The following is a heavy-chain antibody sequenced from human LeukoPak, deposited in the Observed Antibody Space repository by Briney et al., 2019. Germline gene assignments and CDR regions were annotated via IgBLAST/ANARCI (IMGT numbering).Heavy chain of an antibody. CDR2: MNPNSGNT. Sequence: ASVKVSCKASGYTFTSYDINWVRQATGQGLEWMGWMNPNSGNTGYAQKFQGRVTITRNTSISTAYMELSSLRSEDTAVYYCAKDRAIVVVAYYFDYWGQGTLVTVSS. V-gene: IGHV1-8*03. J-gene: IGHJ4*02. D-gene: IGHD3-22*01. CDR1: GYTFTSYD. CDR3: AKDRAIVVVAYYFDY.